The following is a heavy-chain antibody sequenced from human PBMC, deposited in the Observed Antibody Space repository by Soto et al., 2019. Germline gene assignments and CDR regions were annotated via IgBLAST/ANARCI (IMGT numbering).Heavy chain of an antibody. D-gene: IGHD1-26*01. CDR1: GGNFTNQG. CDR2: IIPLFGTT. Sequence: SVKVSCMAFGGNFTNQGFSWVRQAPGQALEWMGGIIPLFGTTNYAQKFRGRVTVTADESTSTVYMELNSLRSEDTAIYYCARAHGTSWYNWFDPWGQGTLVTVSS. J-gene: IGHJ5*02. CDR3: ARAHGTSWYNWFDP. V-gene: IGHV1-69*13.